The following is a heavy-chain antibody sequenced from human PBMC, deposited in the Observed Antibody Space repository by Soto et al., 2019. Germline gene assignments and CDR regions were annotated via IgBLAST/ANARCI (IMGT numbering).Heavy chain of an antibody. CDR3: AGGYSYGPEFDY. V-gene: IGHV3-30-3*01. D-gene: IGHD5-18*01. CDR1: GFTFSSYA. CDR2: ISYDGSNK. Sequence: GGSLRLSCAASGFTFSSYAMHWVRQAPGKGLEWVAVISYDGSNKYYADSVKGRFTISRDNSKNTLYLQMNSLRAEDTAVYYCAGGYSYGPEFDYWGQGTLVTVSS. J-gene: IGHJ4*02.